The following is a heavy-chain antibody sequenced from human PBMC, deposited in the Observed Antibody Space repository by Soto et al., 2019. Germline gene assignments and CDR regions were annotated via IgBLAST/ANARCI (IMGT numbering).Heavy chain of an antibody. V-gene: IGHV1-2*02. CDR2: INPNSGGT. CDR3: ARKIVLRFLERGCLDYYYYGMDV. Sequence: QVQLVQHGAEVKKPGASVKVSCKASGYTFTGYYMHWVRQAPGQGLEWMGWINPNSGGTNYAQKFEGRVPMTRDTTIRRAYMALSRLRSADTALYYCARKIVLRFLERGCLDYYYYGMDVWGQGTTITVSS. D-gene: IGHD3-3*01. CDR1: GYTFTGYY. J-gene: IGHJ6*02.